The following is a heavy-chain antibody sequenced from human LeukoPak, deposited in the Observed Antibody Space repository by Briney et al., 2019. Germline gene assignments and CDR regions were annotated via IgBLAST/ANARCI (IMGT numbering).Heavy chain of an antibody. D-gene: IGHD6-6*01. V-gene: IGHV3-7*03. CDR3: ARSSYSSPSSV. CDR2: INSDGSEG. J-gene: IGHJ3*01. CDR1: GFTFSGFW. Sequence: TGGSLRLSCAVSGFTFSGFWMSWSRQAPGKGLEWVASINSDGSEGYYADVVKGRFTISRDNAKNSLYLQINSLRAEDTAVYYCARSSYSSPSSVWGQGTMVTVSS.